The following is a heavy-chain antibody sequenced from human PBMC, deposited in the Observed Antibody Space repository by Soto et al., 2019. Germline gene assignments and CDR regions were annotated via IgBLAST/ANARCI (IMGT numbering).Heavy chain of an antibody. CDR1: GGAIDSGGYY. CDR3: ARVGTSYARRGLDV. Sequence: PSETLSLTCNVAGGAIDSGGYYWCWIRQLPGKGLEWIGYIYYSGRTYYNPSLKSRVSISIDTSKHQFSLKLISVTAADTAVYYCARVGTSYARRGLDVWGQGTTVTVSS. D-gene: IGHD7-27*01. V-gene: IGHV4-31*03. J-gene: IGHJ6*02. CDR2: IYYSGRT.